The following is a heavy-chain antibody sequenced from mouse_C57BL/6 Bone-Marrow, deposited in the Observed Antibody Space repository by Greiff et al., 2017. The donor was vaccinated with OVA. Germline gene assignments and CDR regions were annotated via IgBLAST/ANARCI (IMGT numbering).Heavy chain of an antibody. D-gene: IGHD1-1*01. V-gene: IGHV1-81*01. CDR1: GYTFTSSG. CDR3: ARRDYYGSSHWYIDV. Sequence: QVQLQQSGAELARPGASVKLSCKASGYTFTSSGISWVKQRTGQGLEWIGEIYPRSGNPYYNEKFKGKATLTADKSSSTAYMALRSLTSEDSAVYYCARRDYYGSSHWYIDVWGTGTTVTVSS. CDR2: IYPRSGNP. J-gene: IGHJ1*03.